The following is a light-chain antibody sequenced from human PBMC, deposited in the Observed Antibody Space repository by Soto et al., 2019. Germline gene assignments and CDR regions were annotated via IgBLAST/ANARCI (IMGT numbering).Light chain of an antibody. Sequence: GDRVTITCRASQGIGSNLAWYHQKPGKPPKLLIYDASSLESGVPSRFSGSGFGTDFTLTISSLRPEDFATYYCQQFSFLPVSFGGGTRVEI. V-gene: IGKV1-13*02. J-gene: IGKJ4*01. CDR2: DAS. CDR3: QQFSFLPVS. CDR1: QGIGSN.